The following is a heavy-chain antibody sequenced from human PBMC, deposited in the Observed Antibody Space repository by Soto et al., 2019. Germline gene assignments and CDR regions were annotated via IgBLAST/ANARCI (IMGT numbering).Heavy chain of an antibody. Sequence: QVQLVQSGAEVKKSGASVKVSCKASGYTFTSYGISWVRQAPGQGLEWMGWISAYNGNTNYAQKLQGRVTMTTDTSTSTAYMELRSLRSDDTAVYYCARGTAGTTSDSYPTLVFDIWGQGTMVTVSS. J-gene: IGHJ3*02. V-gene: IGHV1-18*01. D-gene: IGHD1-7*01. CDR1: GYTFTSYG. CDR3: ARGTAGTTSDSYPTLVFDI. CDR2: ISAYNGNT.